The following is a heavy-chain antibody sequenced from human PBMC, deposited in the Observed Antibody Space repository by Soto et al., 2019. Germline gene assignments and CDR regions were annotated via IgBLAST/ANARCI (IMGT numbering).Heavy chain of an antibody. CDR1: GFSFSDHF. CDR2: SRNRVNGYTT. CDR3: GGCATGMAPLQH. Sequence: EVQLVDSGGGFVQPGGSLRLSCAASGFSFSDHFMDWVRQAPGKGLEWVGRSRNRVNGYTTEYAASVKGRFTISRDDSKNALYLEMSSLEIEDTAVYYCGGCATGMAPLQHWGQGTLVTVSS. D-gene: IGHD6-13*01. J-gene: IGHJ1*01. V-gene: IGHV3-72*01.